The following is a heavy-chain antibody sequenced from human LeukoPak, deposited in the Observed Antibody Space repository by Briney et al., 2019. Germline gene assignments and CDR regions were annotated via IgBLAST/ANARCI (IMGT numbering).Heavy chain of an antibody. D-gene: IGHD5-18*01. CDR1: GGTFSSYA. CDR3: AKIQLWLASDY. V-gene: IGHV1-69*13. CDR2: IIPIFGTA. Sequence: GASVKVSCKASGGTFSSYAISWVRQAPGQGLEWMGGIIPIFGTANYAQKFQGRVTITADESTSTAYMELSSLRSEDTAVYYCAKIQLWLASDYWGQGTLVTVSS. J-gene: IGHJ4*02.